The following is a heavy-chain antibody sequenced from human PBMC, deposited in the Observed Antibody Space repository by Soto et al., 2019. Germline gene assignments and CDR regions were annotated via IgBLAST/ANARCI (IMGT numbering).Heavy chain of an antibody. CDR2: MSYSGST. Sequence: SETLSLTCTVSGASISSYYWSWIRQPPGKGLEWIGYMSYSGSTNYNPSLKSRVTISVDTSKNQFSLKLSSVTAADTAVYYCARVNTMSTWFDPWGQGTLVTVSS. D-gene: IGHD3-3*01. V-gene: IGHV4-59*01. CDR1: GASISSYY. J-gene: IGHJ5*02. CDR3: ARVNTMSTWFDP.